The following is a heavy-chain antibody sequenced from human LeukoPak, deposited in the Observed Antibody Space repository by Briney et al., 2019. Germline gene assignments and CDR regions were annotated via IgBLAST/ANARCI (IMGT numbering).Heavy chain of an antibody. V-gene: IGHV3-23*01. CDR3: ARASWVSSPDAVR. Sequence: GGSLRLSCAASGLSFSSFAMSWARQGPARGLEWVSSLRGNGETFYADSVKGRFTLSSDSSRNTVYLQLNNLRVEDTAIYYCARASWVSSPDAVRWGQGTLVTVSS. D-gene: IGHD3-16*01. J-gene: IGHJ4*02. CDR1: GLSFSSFA. CDR2: LRGNGET.